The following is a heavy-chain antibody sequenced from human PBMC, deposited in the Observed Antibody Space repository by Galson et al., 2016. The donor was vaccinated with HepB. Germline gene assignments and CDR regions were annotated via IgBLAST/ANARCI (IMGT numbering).Heavy chain of an antibody. J-gene: IGHJ4*02. V-gene: IGHV3-48*04. D-gene: IGHD3-10*01. CDR3: AREGDWRIDNSYLWLTY. CDR2: IDGESGII. CDR1: GFTFGSYS. Sequence: SLRLSCAASGFTFGSYSMNWVRQSPGKGLEWISYIDGESGIILYADSVKGRFTISRDNSKNILYLQMNSLRSEDTAVSYRAREGDWRIDNSYLWLTYWGQGTLVTVSS.